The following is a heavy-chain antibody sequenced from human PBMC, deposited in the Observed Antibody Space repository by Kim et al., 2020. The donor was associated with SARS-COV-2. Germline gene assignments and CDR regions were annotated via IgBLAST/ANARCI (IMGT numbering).Heavy chain of an antibody. D-gene: IGHD6-19*01. Sequence: GGSLRLSCAASGFTFDSYAMSWVRQAPGKGLEWVSAIRGSGSSIKYADSVKGRFTISRDNSKNTVFLQMDNLRAEDTAVYYCAKDRIAVADGTPFYPPIFDYSGRGTLVTVSS. CDR1: GFTFDSYA. CDR3: AKDRIAVADGTPFYPPIFDY. V-gene: IGHV3-23*01. J-gene: IGHJ4*02. CDR2: IRGSGSSI.